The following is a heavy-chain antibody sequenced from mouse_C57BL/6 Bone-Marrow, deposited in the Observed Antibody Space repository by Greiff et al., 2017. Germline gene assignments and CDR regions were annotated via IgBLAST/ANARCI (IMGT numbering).Heavy chain of an antibody. CDR3: TFYYGNYGTVNDV. Sequence: VQLQQSGAELVRPGASVKLSCTASGFNIKDYYMHWVKQRPEQGLEWFGRIDPEDGDTAYAPTFPGTATMTADTSSNTAYLQFTSLTSEDTAVYYCTFYYGNYGTVNDVWGTGTTVTVSS. D-gene: IGHD2-1*01. CDR1: GFNIKDYY. V-gene: IGHV14-1*01. J-gene: IGHJ1*03. CDR2: IDPEDGDT.